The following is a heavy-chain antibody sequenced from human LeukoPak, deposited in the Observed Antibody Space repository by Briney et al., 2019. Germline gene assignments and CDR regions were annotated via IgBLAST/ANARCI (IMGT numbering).Heavy chain of an antibody. CDR3: ARSQFSGNWFDP. J-gene: IGHJ5*02. CDR1: GGSISSYY. CDR2: IYYSGST. Sequence: SETLSLTCTVSGGSISSYYWSWIRQPPGKGLEWIGYIYYSGSTNYNPSLKSRVTISVDTSKNQFSLKLTSVTAADTALYYCARSQFSGNWFDPWGQGTLVTVSA. V-gene: IGHV4-59*01.